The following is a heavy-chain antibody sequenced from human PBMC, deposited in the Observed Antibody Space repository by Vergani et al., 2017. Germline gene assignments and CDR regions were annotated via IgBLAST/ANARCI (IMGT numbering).Heavy chain of an antibody. CDR1: GGSISRGSYF. CDR2: IYTSGST. Sequence: QVQLQESGPGLVTPSQTLSLSCTVSGGSISRGSYFWTWIRQPAGKGLEWIGRIYTSGSTNYNLSLKSRVTISVDTSKNQFSLKLSSVTAADTAVYYCAREGYSYGYYYYYGMDVWGQGTTVTVSS. CDR3: AREGYSYGYYYYYGMDV. J-gene: IGHJ6*02. V-gene: IGHV4-61*02. D-gene: IGHD5-18*01.